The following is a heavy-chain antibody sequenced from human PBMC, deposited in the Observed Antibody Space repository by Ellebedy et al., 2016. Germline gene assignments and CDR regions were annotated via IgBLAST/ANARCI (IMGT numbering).Heavy chain of an antibody. CDR2: IYYSGST. CDR3: ARTYDSGSLFDY. CDR1: GGSISSYY. D-gene: IGHD3-10*01. V-gene: IGHV4-59*01. J-gene: IGHJ4*02. Sequence: SETLSLTXTVSGGSISSYYWSWIRQPPGKGLEWIGYIYYSGSTNYNPSLKSRVTISVDTSKNQFSLKLSSVTAADTAVYYCARTYDSGSLFDYWGQGTLVTVSS.